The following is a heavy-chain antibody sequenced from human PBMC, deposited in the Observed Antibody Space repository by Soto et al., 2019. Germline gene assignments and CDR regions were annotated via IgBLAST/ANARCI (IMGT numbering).Heavy chain of an antibody. CDR2: SHHSGST. J-gene: IGHJ5*02. V-gene: IGHV4-30-4*01. CDR3: AREYNKSGYRRLDP. D-gene: IGHD3-22*01. Sequence: QVQLQETGPGLVKPSETLSLTCTVSGGSISSGDYYWSWIRQSPGKGLEWIGYSHHSGSTYYNPSLKTRATMAVDLSRHQYSLKLPSVRAADTAVYDWAREYNKSGYRRLDPWGQGTLVTVSS. CDR1: GGSISSGDYY.